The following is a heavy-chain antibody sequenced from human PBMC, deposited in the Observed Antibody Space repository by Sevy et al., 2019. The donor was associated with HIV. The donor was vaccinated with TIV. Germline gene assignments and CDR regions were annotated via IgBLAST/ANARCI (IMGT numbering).Heavy chain of an antibody. D-gene: IGHD3-3*01. Sequence: GGSLRLSCTASGFTLSSYAMHWVRQAPGKGLEWVAVISYDGSNKYYADSVKGRFTISRDNSKNTLYLQMNSLRAEDTAVYYCARDSRKLRFLELAYWGQGTLVTVSS. CDR2: ISYDGSNK. CDR3: ARDSRKLRFLELAY. J-gene: IGHJ4*02. V-gene: IGHV3-30-3*01. CDR1: GFTLSSYA.